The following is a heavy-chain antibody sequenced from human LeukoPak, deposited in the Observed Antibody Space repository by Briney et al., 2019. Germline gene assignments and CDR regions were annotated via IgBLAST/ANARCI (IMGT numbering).Heavy chain of an antibody. Sequence: GGSLRLSCAASGFTFSSYDMSWVRQAPGKGLEWVSAISGSGGSTYYADSVKGRFTISRDNSKNTLYLQMSSLRAEDTAVYHCAKDKVIVATIKPLDFWGQGTLVTVSS. J-gene: IGHJ4*02. V-gene: IGHV3-23*01. D-gene: IGHD5-12*01. CDR2: ISGSGGST. CDR3: AKDKVIVATIKPLDF. CDR1: GFTFSSYD.